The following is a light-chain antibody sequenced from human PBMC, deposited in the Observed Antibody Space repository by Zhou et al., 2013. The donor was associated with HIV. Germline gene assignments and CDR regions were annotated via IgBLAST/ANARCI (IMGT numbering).Light chain of an antibody. CDR2: GAS. Sequence: EIVLTQSPGTLSLSPGERATLSCRASRNIYKNSLARYQQRPGQAPRLLIYGASTRATGIPDRFSGSGSGTDFTLTISRLEPEDFAVYYCQQYASSPWTFGQGTKVEFK. V-gene: IGKV3-20*01. CDR1: RNIYKNS. J-gene: IGKJ1*01. CDR3: QQYASSPWT.